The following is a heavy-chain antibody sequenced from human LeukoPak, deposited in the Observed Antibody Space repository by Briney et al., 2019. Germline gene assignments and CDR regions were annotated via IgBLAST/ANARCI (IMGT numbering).Heavy chain of an antibody. Sequence: PGGSLRLSCAASGFTFSSYAMSWVRQAPGKGLEWVSAISGSGGSTYYADSVKGRFTISRDNSKNTLYLQMNRLRAEDTAVYYCAKDGGLWVSAHWGDSWGRGTLVTVSS. CDR3: AKDGGLWVSAHWGDS. CDR1: GFTFSSYA. V-gene: IGHV3-23*01. CDR2: ISGSGGST. J-gene: IGHJ4*02. D-gene: IGHD7-27*01.